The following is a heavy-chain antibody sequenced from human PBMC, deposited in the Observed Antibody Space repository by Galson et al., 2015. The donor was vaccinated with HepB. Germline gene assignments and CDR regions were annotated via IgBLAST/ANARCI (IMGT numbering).Heavy chain of an antibody. CDR1: GGSISSGGHY. Sequence: TLSLTCTVSGGSISSGGHYWSWIRQHPGKGLEWLGYIYYTGSTYYNPSLMRRLNISVDTSKNHFSLKLWSVTAADTAMYYCARGSYSGFDFSFDYWGQGTLVTVSS. D-gene: IGHD5-12*01. CDR2: IYYTGST. J-gene: IGHJ4*02. CDR3: ARGSYSGFDFSFDY. V-gene: IGHV4-31*03.